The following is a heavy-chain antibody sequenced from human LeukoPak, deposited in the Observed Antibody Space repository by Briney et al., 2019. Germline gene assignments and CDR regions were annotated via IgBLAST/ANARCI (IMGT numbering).Heavy chain of an antibody. CDR1: GFTFSSYA. D-gene: IGHD3-9*01. V-gene: IGHV3-23*01. CDR3: ARGDVLPSYPTFDY. J-gene: IGHJ4*02. CDR2: ISASGGTT. Sequence: GGSLRLSCAASGFTFSSYALSWVRQAPGKGLEWVSVISASGGTTYYADSVKGRFTISRDTSKDTVYLQMHSLRAEDTAVYYCARGDVLPSYPTFDYWGQGTLVTVSS.